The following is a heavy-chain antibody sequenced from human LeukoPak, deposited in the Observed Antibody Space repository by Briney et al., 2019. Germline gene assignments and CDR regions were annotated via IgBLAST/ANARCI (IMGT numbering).Heavy chain of an antibody. J-gene: IGHJ5*02. CDR3: SRALVGGTNYFDP. D-gene: IGHD1-26*01. V-gene: IGHV3-7*02. Sequence: GGSLRLSCAASGFTFSRYWMNWVRQAPGKGLEWVANINRDGSEKYYVDSVRGRFTISRDNAKNSLYLQMNSLRADDTAVYYFSRALVGGTNYFDPWGQGTLVTVSS. CDR2: INRDGSEK. CDR1: GFTFSRYW.